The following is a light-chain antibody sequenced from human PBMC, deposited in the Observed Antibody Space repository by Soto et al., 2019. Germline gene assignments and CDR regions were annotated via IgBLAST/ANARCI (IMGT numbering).Light chain of an antibody. CDR3: PQRSNWLT. V-gene: IGKV3D-11*02. CDR2: DAS. CDR1: QSVSIL. Sequence: TPSPTTLSVSPGDRAPLPCRASQSVSILLAWYQQNPGQAPRLLIYDASNRATGIPARFSGSGAGTDFTLTISSLEPEDFAVYYCPQRSNWLTFGGGTKVDI. J-gene: IGKJ4*01.